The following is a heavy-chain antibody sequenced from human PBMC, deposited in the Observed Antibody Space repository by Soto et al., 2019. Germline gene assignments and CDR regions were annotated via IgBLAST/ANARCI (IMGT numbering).Heavy chain of an antibody. V-gene: IGHV1-69*05. D-gene: IGHD5-18*01. CDR2: IIPMFGTA. CDR1: GGTFSTYA. J-gene: IGHJ4*02. CDR3: ASGIQLWLRRINNGYSG. Sequence: QVQLVQSGAEVKKPESSVKVSCKAPGGTFSTYAISWVRQAPGQGLEWMGGIIPMFGTANYAQRFQDRVTXTXXEPTNTVYMGLSSLRSEDTAVYFCASGIQLWLRRINNGYSGWGQGTLVTVSS.